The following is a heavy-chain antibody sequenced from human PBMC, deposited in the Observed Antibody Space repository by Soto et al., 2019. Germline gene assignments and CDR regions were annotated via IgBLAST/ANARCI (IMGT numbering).Heavy chain of an antibody. J-gene: IGHJ4*02. CDR1: GFTFSSYA. CDR2: ISGSGGST. Sequence: GGPVRLSCAASGFTFSSYAKSWVRPAPGKGLEWVSAISGSGGSTYYADSVKGRFTISRDNSKNTLYLQMNSLRAEDTAVYYCAKSSGWYGWGYFDYWGQGTLVTVSA. D-gene: IGHD6-19*01. CDR3: AKSSGWYGWGYFDY. V-gene: IGHV3-23*01.